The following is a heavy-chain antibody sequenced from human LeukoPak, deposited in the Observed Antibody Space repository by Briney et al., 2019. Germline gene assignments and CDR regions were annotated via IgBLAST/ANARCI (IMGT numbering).Heavy chain of an antibody. CDR3: ARVYYYDSSVLFHY. V-gene: IGHV3-48*04. CDR2: INSRSSTI. D-gene: IGHD3-22*01. J-gene: IGHJ4*02. Sequence: GGSLRLSCAASGFTFSSYSMNWVRRAPGKGLEWVSYINSRSSTIYYADSVKGRFTISRDNAKNSLYLQMNSLRAEDTAVYYCARVYYYDSSVLFHYWGQGTLVTVSS. CDR1: GFTFSSYS.